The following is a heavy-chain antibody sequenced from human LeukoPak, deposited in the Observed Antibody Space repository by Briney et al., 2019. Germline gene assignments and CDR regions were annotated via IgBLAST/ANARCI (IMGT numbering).Heavy chain of an antibody. D-gene: IGHD2-15*01. J-gene: IGHJ4*02. V-gene: IGHV1-24*01. Sequence: GASVKVSCKVSGHTLTELSMHWVRQAPGKGLEWMGGFDPEDGETIYAQKFQGRVTMTEDTSTDTAYMELSSLRSEDTAVYYCATANCSGGSCMGYFDYWGQGTLVTVSS. CDR1: GHTLTELS. CDR2: FDPEDGET. CDR3: ATANCSGGSCMGYFDY.